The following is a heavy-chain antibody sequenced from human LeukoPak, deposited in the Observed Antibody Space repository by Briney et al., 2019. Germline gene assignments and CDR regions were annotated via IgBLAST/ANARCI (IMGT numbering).Heavy chain of an antibody. Sequence: SETLSLTCAVSGYSISSGYYWGWIRQPPGKGLEWIGSIYHSGSTYYNPSLKSRVTISVDTSKNQFSLKLSSVTAADTAVYYCAKKSMLRGVMIDYWGQGTLVTVSS. J-gene: IGHJ4*02. D-gene: IGHD3-10*01. CDR1: GYSISSGYY. CDR2: IYHSGST. V-gene: IGHV4-38-2*01. CDR3: AKKSMLRGVMIDY.